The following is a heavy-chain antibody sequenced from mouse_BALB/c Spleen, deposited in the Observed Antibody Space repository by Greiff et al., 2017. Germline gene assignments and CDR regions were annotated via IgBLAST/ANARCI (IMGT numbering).Heavy chain of an antibody. J-gene: IGHJ4*01. CDR3: ASERRTENYYAMDY. V-gene: IGHV1S34*01. Sequence: LVKPGASVKISCKASGYSFTGYYMHWVKQSPGKSLEWIGYISCCNGATGYNQKFKGKATFTVDTSSSTAYMQFNSLTSEDYAVYYYASERRTENYYAMDYWGQGTSVTVSS. CDR2: ISCCNGAT. CDR1: GYSFTGYY.